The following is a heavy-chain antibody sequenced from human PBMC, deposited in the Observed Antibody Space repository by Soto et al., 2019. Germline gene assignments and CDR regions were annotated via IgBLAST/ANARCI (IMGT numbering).Heavy chain of an antibody. V-gene: IGHV4-34*01. CDR3: VRAGPTWYFDL. Sequence: QVQLQQWGAGLLKPSETLSLTCAVYGGSFSGYYWSWIRQPPGKGLEWIGEINHSGSTNYNASLKSRVTISVDTSKNQFSLKLSSVTAADTAVYYCVRAGPTWYFDLWGRGTLVTVSS. CDR2: INHSGST. CDR1: GGSFSGYY. J-gene: IGHJ2*01.